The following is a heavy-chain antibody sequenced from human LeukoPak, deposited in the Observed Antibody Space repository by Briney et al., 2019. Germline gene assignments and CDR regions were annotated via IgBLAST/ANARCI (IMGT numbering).Heavy chain of an antibody. Sequence: ASVKVSCKASGYTFTSYYMHWVRQAPGQGLEWMGIINPSGGSTSYAQKFQGRVTMTRDTSTSTVYMELSSLRSEDTAVYYCARDVYYYDSSGYFGRIDPWGQGTLVTVSS. V-gene: IGHV1-46*01. CDR3: ARDVYYYDSSGYFGRIDP. CDR2: INPSGGST. J-gene: IGHJ5*02. CDR1: GYTFTSYY. D-gene: IGHD3-22*01.